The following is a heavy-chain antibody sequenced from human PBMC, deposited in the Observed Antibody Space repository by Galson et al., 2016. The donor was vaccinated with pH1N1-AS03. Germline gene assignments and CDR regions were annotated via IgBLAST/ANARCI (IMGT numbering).Heavy chain of an antibody. D-gene: IGHD2-2*01. J-gene: IGHJ4*02. CDR1: GFSFSSYA. CDR2: ISGSGEDT. CDR3: ARGAPGDHLLSPLWN. Sequence: SLRLSCAASGFSFSSYATSWVRQAPGKGLEWVSSISGSGEDTYYADSVKGRFTISRDNAKNSLYLQMSSLRAEGTAIYYCARGAPGDHLLSPLWNWGQGTLVTVSS. V-gene: IGHV3-23*01.